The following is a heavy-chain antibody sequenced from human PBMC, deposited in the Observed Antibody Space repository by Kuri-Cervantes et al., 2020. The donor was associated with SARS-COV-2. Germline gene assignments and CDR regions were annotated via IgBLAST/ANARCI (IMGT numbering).Heavy chain of an antibody. CDR3: AKEFTIFGVVPFDY. CDR2: ISSSSSYI. Sequence: GESLKISCAASGFTVSSNYMSWVRRAPGKGLEWVSSISSSSSYIYYADSVKGRFTISRDNAKNSLYLQMNSLRAEDTAVYYCAKEFTIFGVVPFDYWGQGTLVTVSS. CDR1: GFTVSSNY. D-gene: IGHD3-3*01. V-gene: IGHV3-21*01. J-gene: IGHJ4*02.